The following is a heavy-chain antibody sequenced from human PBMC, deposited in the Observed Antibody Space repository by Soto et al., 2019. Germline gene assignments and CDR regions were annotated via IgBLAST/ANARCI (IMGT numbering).Heavy chain of an antibody. D-gene: IGHD6-19*01. V-gene: IGHV1-18*01. CDR2: ISAYNGNT. Sequence: ASVKVSCKASGYTFTSYGISWVRQAPGQGLEWMGWISAYNGNTNYAQKLQGRVTMTTDTSTSTAYMELRSLRSDDTAVYYCARDEPASHVRIAVAGTMFDYWGQGTLVTVSS. CDR3: ARDEPASHVRIAVAGTMFDY. J-gene: IGHJ4*02. CDR1: GYTFTSYG.